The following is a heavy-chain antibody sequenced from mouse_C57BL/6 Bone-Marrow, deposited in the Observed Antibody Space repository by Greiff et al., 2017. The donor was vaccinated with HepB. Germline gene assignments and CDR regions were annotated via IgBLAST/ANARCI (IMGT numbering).Heavy chain of an antibody. CDR3: IYGMDY. CDR1: GYTFTDYE. J-gene: IGHJ4*01. V-gene: IGHV1-15*01. CDR2: IDPETGGA. Sequence: VQLQQSGAELVRPGASVTLSCKASGYTFTDYEMHWVKQTPVHGLEWIGAIDPETGGAAYNQKFKGKAILTADKSSSTAYMELRSLTSEDSAVYYCIYGMDYWGQGTSVTVSS.